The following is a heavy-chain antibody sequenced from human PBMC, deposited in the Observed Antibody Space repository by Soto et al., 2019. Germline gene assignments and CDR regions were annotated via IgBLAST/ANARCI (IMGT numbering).Heavy chain of an antibody. Sequence: PGGSLRLSCAASGFTSSNYAMNWVRQAPGKGLAWVSGISGSGGSTFYADSAKGRFTISRDNSKNTLYLQMNSLRAEDTAVYYCARGTYYYDSSCKYYFDYWGQGTLVTVSS. CDR3: ARGTYYYDSSCKYYFDY. V-gene: IGHV3-23*01. D-gene: IGHD3-22*01. CDR1: GFTSSNYA. J-gene: IGHJ4*02. CDR2: ISGSGGST.